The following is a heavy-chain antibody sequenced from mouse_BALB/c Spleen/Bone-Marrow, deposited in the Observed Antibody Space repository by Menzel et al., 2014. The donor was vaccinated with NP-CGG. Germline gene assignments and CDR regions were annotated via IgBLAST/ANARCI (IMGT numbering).Heavy chain of an antibody. CDR2: IEPSDSYT. J-gene: IGHJ2*02. D-gene: IGHD1-1*01. Sequence: VQLQQSGAEVVKPGASVKVSCKASGYTFTNYWMQWVKQRPGQGLEWIGEIEPSDSYTNYYQDFKGKATLTVDKSSSTAYMQLSSLTSEDSAVYYCARGRTTVVSDYWGQSTSLTVSS. CDR1: GYTFTNYW. CDR3: ARGRTTVVSDY. V-gene: IGHV1-69*02.